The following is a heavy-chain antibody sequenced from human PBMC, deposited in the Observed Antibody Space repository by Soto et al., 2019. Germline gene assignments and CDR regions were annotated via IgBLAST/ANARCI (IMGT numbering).Heavy chain of an antibody. D-gene: IGHD5-12*01. CDR1: GFTFSSYS. Sequence: EVQLVESGGGLVKPGGSLRLSCAASGFTFSSYSMNWVRQAPGKGLEWVSSISSSSSYIYYADSVKGRFTISRDNAKNSLYRQMNSLRAEDTAVYYCARDREGEATNLYYYYGMDVWGQGTTVTVSS. J-gene: IGHJ6*02. CDR2: ISSSSSYI. CDR3: ARDREGEATNLYYYYGMDV. V-gene: IGHV3-21*01.